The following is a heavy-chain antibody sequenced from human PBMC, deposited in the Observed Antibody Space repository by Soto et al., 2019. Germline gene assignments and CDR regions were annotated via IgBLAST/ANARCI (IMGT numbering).Heavy chain of an antibody. V-gene: IGHV4-59*08. CDR3: ARQKTYYYNSGNFPAYFDS. J-gene: IGHJ4*02. D-gene: IGHD3-10*01. Sequence: PSDTLSLTCTVSCGSSSNDYWSWIRQPPGKGLEWIGYIYYSGSTNYNPSLKSRVTISVDTSKDQFSLKLSSVTAADTAVYYCARQKTYYYNSGNFPAYFDSWGQGTLVTVS. CDR1: CGSSSNDY. CDR2: IYYSGST.